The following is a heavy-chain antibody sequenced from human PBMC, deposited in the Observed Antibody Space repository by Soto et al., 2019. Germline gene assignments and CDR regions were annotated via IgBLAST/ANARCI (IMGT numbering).Heavy chain of an antibody. CDR3: ARGDSTDCSNGVCSFFYNHDMDV. CDR2: INPNSGRT. CDR1: GYSFTDYH. V-gene: IGHV1-2*04. D-gene: IGHD2-8*01. Sequence: ASVKVSCKASGYSFTDYHIHWVRQAPGQGLEWLGRINPNSGRTSNAQKFQGWVTMTTDTSISTASMELTSLTSDETAIYYCARGDSTDCSNGVCSFFYNHDMDVWGQGTTVTVSS. J-gene: IGHJ6*02.